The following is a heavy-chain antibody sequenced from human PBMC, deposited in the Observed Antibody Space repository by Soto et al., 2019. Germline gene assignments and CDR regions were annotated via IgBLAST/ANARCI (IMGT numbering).Heavy chain of an antibody. J-gene: IGHJ6*02. D-gene: IGHD6-6*01. V-gene: IGHV5-51*01. CDR1: GYSFTSYW. CDR3: ARLIGSSSPRYYGRDV. CDR2: IYPGDSDT. Sequence: PGESLKISCKGSGYSFTSYWIGWVRQMPGKGLEWMGIIYPGDSDTRYSPSFQGQVTISADKSISTAYLQWSSLKASDTAMYYCARLIGSSSPRYYGRDVWGQGTTVPVSS.